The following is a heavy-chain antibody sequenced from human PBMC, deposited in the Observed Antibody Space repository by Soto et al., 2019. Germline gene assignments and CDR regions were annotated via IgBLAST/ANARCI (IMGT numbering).Heavy chain of an antibody. CDR2: IWYDGSNK. J-gene: IGHJ4*02. D-gene: IGHD3-22*01. V-gene: IGHV3-33*01. Sequence: QVQLVESGGGVVQPGRSLRLSCGASGFTFSSYGMHWVRQAPGKGLEWVAVIWYDGSNKYYADSVKGRFTISRDNSKNTLYLQMNSLRAEDTAVYYCARDRGIDDSSGYLAVGAPPPDYWGQGTLVTVSS. CDR1: GFTFSSYG. CDR3: ARDRGIDDSSGYLAVGAPPPDY.